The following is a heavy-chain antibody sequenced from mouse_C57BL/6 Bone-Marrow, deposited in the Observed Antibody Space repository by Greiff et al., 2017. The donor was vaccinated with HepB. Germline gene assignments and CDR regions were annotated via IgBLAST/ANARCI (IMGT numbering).Heavy chain of an antibody. V-gene: IGHV1-81*01. CDR2: IYPRSGNT. Sequence: QVQLKQSGAELARPGASVKLSCKASGYTFTSYGISWVKQRTGQGLEWIGEIYPRSGNTYYNEKFKGKATLTADKSSSTAYMELRSLTSEDSAVYFCARFYYEAWFAYWGQGTLVTVSA. CDR3: ARFYYEAWFAY. CDR1: GYTFTSYG. J-gene: IGHJ3*01. D-gene: IGHD2-4*01.